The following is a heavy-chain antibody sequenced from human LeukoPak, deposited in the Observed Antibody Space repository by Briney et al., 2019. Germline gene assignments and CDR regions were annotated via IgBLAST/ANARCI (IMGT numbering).Heavy chain of an antibody. D-gene: IGHD3-10*01. Sequence: ASVKVSRKASGGTFSSYAISWVRQAPGQGLEWMGGIIPIFGTANYAQKFQGRVTITADESTSTAYMELSSLRSEDTAVYYCARDTRALGRGVTFFDYWGQGTLVTVSS. V-gene: IGHV1-69*13. CDR2: IIPIFGTA. J-gene: IGHJ4*02. CDR3: ARDTRALGRGVTFFDY. CDR1: GGTFSSYA.